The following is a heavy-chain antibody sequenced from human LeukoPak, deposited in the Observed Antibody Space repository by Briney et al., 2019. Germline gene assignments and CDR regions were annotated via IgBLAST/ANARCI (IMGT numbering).Heavy chain of an antibody. J-gene: IGHJ5*02. V-gene: IGHV4-59*08. Sequence: PSETLSLTSTLSVGSISRYYWSWIRQPPGKGLEWIGYIYYSVSTTYNPSLRSRVTISVDTSKNQFSLKLSSVTAADTAVYYCARLATRITMVRGVTRNWFDPWGQGTLVTVSS. CDR3: ARLATRITMVRGVTRNWFDP. CDR2: IYYSVST. CDR1: VGSISRYY. D-gene: IGHD3-10*01.